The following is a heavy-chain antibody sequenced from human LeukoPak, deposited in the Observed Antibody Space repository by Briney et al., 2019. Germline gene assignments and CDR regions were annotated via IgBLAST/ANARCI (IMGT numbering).Heavy chain of an antibody. CDR3: ARDGYSSSADAFDI. CDR2: ISYDGSNK. Sequence: GRSLRLSGAASGFTFSSYAMHWVRQAPGKGLEWVAVISYDGSNKYYADSVKGRFTISRDNSKNTLYLQMNSLRAEDTAVYYCARDGYSSSADAFDIWGQGTMVTVSS. CDR1: GFTFSSYA. J-gene: IGHJ3*02. V-gene: IGHV3-30-3*01. D-gene: IGHD6-6*01.